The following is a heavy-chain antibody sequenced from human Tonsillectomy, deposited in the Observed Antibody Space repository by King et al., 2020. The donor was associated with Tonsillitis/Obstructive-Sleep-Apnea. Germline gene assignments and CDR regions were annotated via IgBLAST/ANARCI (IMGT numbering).Heavy chain of an antibody. Sequence: VQLVESGGGVVQPGRSLRLSCAASGFTFSSYGMHWVRQAPGKGLEWVAVIWYDGSNKYYADSVKGRFTISRDNSKNTLYLQMNSLRAEDTAVYYCARETYYDFWSGGTYDAFDIWGQGTMVTVSS. CDR2: IWYDGSNK. D-gene: IGHD3-3*01. CDR3: ARETYYDFWSGGTYDAFDI. CDR1: GFTFSSYG. V-gene: IGHV3-33*01. J-gene: IGHJ3*02.